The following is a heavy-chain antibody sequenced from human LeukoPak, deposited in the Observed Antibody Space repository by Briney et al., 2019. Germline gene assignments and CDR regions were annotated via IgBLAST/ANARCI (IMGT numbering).Heavy chain of an antibody. D-gene: IGHD2-21*01. CDR3: ARHVVGSSLNWFDP. V-gene: IGHV4-4*09. CDR2: IYTSGST. CDR1: GGSISSYY. J-gene: IGHJ5*02. Sequence: SETLSLTCTVSGGSISSYYWSWIRQPPGKGLEWIGYIYTSGSTNYNPSLKSRVTISVGTSKNQFSLKLSSVTAADTAVYYCARHVVGSSLNWFDPWGQGTLVTVSS.